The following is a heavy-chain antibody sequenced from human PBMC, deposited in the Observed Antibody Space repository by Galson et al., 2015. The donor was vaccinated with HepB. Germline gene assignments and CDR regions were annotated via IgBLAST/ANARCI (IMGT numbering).Heavy chain of an antibody. CDR2: ISAYNGNT. CDR3: ARVPRGWLQFGYYFDY. J-gene: IGHJ4*02. CDR1: GYTFTSYG. D-gene: IGHD5-24*01. V-gene: IGHV1-18*04. Sequence: SCKASGYTFTSYGISWVRQAPGQGLEWMGWISAYNGNTNYAQKLQGRVTMTTDTSTSTAYMELRSLRSDDTAVYYCARVPRGWLQFGYYFDYWGQGTLVTVSS.